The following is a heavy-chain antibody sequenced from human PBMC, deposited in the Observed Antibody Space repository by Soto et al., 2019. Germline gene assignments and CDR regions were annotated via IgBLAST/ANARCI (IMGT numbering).Heavy chain of an antibody. J-gene: IGHJ4*02. V-gene: IGHV1-18*04. CDR3: ARDNEILTGYPDY. Sequence: RASVKVSCKASGYTFTSYGISWVRQAPGQGLEWMGWISGHNGNTKYAQKVQGRVTMTTDTFTSTAYMELRSLRTDDTAFYYCARDNEILTGYPDYWGQGTLVTVSS. CDR2: ISGHNGNT. D-gene: IGHD3-9*01. CDR1: GYTFTSYG.